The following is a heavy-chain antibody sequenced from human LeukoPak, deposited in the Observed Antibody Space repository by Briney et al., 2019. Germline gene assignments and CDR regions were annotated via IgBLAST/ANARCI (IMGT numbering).Heavy chain of an antibody. CDR2: IGGSGATT. J-gene: IGHJ5*02. D-gene: IGHD4-17*01. V-gene: IGHV3-23*01. CDR1: GFTFNSYA. CDR3: AKEPGDYLNWFDP. Sequence: AGGSLRLSCAASGFTFNSYAMSWVRQAPGKGLEWVSSIGGSGATTYYADSVKGRFTISRDNSKNTLYLQMNSLTAEDTAVYYCAKEPGDYLNWFDPWSQGTLVTVSS.